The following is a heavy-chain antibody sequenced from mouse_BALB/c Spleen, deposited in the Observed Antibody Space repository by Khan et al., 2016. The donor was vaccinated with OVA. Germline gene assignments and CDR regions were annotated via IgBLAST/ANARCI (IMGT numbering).Heavy chain of an antibody. V-gene: IGHV1S132*01. CDR1: GYTFTNYW. CDR2: IFPGTGTT. Sequence: VQLKESGVEMVKPGASVKLSCKTSGYTFTNYWIQWIKQRPGQGLGWIGQIFPGTGTTYYNEIFKAKATLTIDTSSSTAYMQISSLTSEDSAVYFCARGYFGNYEFAYWGQGTLVTVAA. D-gene: IGHD2-1*01. J-gene: IGHJ3*01. CDR3: ARGYFGNYEFAY.